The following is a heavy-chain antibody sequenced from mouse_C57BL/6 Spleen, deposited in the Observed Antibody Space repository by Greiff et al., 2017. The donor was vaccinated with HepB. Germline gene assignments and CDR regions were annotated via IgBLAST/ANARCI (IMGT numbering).Heavy chain of an antibody. Sequence: VQLQQSGAELVRPGASVKLSCTASGFNIKDDYMHWVKQRPEQGLEWIGWIDPENGDTEYASKFQGKATITADTSSTTAYLQLSSLTSEDTAVYYCTTVLGYAMDYWGQGTSVTVSS. CDR3: TTVLGYAMDY. CDR2: IDPENGDT. D-gene: IGHD1-1*01. J-gene: IGHJ4*01. V-gene: IGHV14-4*01. CDR1: GFNIKDDY.